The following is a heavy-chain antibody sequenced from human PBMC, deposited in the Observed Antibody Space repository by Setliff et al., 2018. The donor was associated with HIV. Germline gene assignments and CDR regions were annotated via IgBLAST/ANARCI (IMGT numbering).Heavy chain of an antibody. CDR1: GGSITTTNW. CDR2: IYHSGSS. V-gene: IGHV4-4*02. Sequence: SETLSLTCAVSGGSITTTNWWTWIRQPPGKGLEWIGDIYHSGSSNYNPSLKTRVTISVDKSKNQFSLKLISVTAADTAVYYCARVIQTPGSPYARFDFWGQGTLVTVSS. D-gene: IGHD2-2*01. CDR3: ARVIQTPGSPYARFDF. J-gene: IGHJ4*02.